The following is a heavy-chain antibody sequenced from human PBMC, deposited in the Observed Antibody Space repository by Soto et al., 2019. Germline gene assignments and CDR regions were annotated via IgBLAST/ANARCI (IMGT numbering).Heavy chain of an antibody. CDR1: GFTFSSYA. D-gene: IGHD1-26*01. V-gene: IGHV3-23*01. Sequence: GGSLRLSCPASGFTFSSYAMSWVRQAPGKGLEWVSAISGSGGSTYYADSVKGRFTISRDNSKNTLYLQMNSLRAEDTAVYYCAKDVEGGSLFRGAFDYWGQGTQVTVSS. CDR2: ISGSGGST. J-gene: IGHJ4*02. CDR3: AKDVEGGSLFRGAFDY.